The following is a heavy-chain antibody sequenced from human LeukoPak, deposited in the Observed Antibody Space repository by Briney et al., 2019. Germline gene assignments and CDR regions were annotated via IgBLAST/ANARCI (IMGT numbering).Heavy chain of an antibody. CDR2: INPNSGGT. V-gene: IGHV1-2*06. J-gene: IGHJ6*02. CDR1: GYTFTGYY. Sequence: ASVKVSCKASGYTFTGYYMHWLRQAPGQGLEWMGRINPNSGGTNYAQKFQGRVTMTRDTSISTAYMELSRLRSDDTAVYYCASLGSGSHAYGIDVWGQGTTVTVSS. CDR3: ASLGSGSHAYGIDV. D-gene: IGHD3-10*01.